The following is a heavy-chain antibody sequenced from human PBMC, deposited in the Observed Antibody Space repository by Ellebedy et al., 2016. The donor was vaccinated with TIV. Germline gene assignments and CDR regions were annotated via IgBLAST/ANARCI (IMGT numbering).Heavy chain of an antibody. V-gene: IGHV3-21*04. D-gene: IGHD3-10*01. CDR2: ISSNSNYI. Sequence: LSLTCAASGFTFSTYGLNWVRQAPGKGLGWVSSISSNSNYIYYADSVKGRFTISRDNINNSLFLQMNSLRTEDTAFYYCARDIHSGTFDYWGQGTLVTVSS. CDR1: GFTFSTYG. J-gene: IGHJ4*02. CDR3: ARDIHSGTFDY.